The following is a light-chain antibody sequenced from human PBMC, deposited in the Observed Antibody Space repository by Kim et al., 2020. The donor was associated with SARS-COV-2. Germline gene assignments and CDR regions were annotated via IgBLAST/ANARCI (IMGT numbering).Light chain of an antibody. CDR2: DVS. Sequence: DIQMTQSPSTLSASLGDRVTISCRASQDIGNGLAWYQQKPGKPPKLLMYDVSTLESGVPSTFSGSGSGSEFTLTISSLQPDDFATYYCQHYSGHWSFVQGTKVDIK. V-gene: IGKV1-5*01. J-gene: IGKJ1*01. CDR3: QHYSGHWS. CDR1: QDIGNG.